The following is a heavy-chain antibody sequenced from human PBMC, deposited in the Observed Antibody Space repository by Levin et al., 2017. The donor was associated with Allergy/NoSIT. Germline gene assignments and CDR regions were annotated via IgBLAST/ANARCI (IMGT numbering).Heavy chain of an antibody. D-gene: IGHD3-22*01. Sequence: GESLKISCAASGFTFRTYNMAWVRQAPGKGLEWVSAIINDGASTFYADSVKGRFTISRDNSNPTLYLQMKSLRIEDTGVYYCAKVVSGYYYFDYWGQGTLVTVSS. CDR2: IINDGAST. V-gene: IGHV3-23*01. J-gene: IGHJ4*02. CDR3: AKVVSGYYYFDY. CDR1: GFTFRTYN.